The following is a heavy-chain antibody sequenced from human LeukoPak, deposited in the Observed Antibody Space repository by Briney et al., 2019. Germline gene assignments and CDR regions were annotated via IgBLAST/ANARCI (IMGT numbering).Heavy chain of an antibody. J-gene: IGHJ4*02. CDR2: ISSDESST. Sequence: QPGGSLRLSCAASGFTFSSYWMHWVRQVPGKGLVWVSRISSDESSTSYADSVKGRFTISRDNAKNTLYLQMNSLRAEDTAVYYCARDLTMVRGLRSRGVDFWGQGTLVAVSS. CDR1: GFTFSSYW. D-gene: IGHD3-10*01. CDR3: ARDLTMVRGLRSRGVDF. V-gene: IGHV3-74*01.